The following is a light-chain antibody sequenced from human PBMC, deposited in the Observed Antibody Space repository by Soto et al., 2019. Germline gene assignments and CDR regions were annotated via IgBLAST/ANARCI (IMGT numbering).Light chain of an antibody. CDR3: SSYTSSSTLV. Sequence: QLVLTQPASVSGSPGQSITISCTGTSSDVGGYNYVPWYQQHPGKAPKLMIYEVSNRPSGVSNRFSGSKSGNTASLTISGLQAEDEADYYCSSYTSSSTLVFGTGTKLTVL. CDR1: SSDVGGYNY. V-gene: IGLV2-14*01. CDR2: EVS. J-gene: IGLJ1*01.